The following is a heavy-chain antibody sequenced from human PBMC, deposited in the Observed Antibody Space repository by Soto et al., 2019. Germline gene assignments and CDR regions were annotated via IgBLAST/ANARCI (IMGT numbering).Heavy chain of an antibody. D-gene: IGHD6-6*01. CDR1: GFTFSSYG. V-gene: IGHV3-30*18. Sequence: QVQLVESGGGVVQPGRSLRLSCAASGFTFSSYGMHWVRQAPGKGLEWVAVISYDGSNKYYADSVKGRFTISRDNSKNTLYLQRNSLRAEDTAVYYCAKDGPYSSSSYYYYYMDVWGKGTTVTVSS. J-gene: IGHJ6*03. CDR2: ISYDGSNK. CDR3: AKDGPYSSSSYYYYYMDV.